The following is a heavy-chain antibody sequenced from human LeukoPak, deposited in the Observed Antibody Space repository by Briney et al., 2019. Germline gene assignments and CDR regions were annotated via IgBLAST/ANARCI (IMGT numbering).Heavy chain of an antibody. Sequence: PSETLSLTCTVSGGSISSSSYYWGWIRQPPGKGLEWIGEINHSGSTNYNPSLKSRVTISVDTSKNQFSLKLSSVTAADTAVYYCARGIGYDFWSGYYSPTWWFDPWGQGTLVAVSS. J-gene: IGHJ5*02. D-gene: IGHD3-3*01. CDR2: INHSGST. CDR1: GGSISSSSYY. V-gene: IGHV4-39*07. CDR3: ARGIGYDFWSGYYSPTWWFDP.